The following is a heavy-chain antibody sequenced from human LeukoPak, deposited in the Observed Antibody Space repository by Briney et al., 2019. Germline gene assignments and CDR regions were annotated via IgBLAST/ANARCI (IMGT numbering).Heavy chain of an antibody. J-gene: IGHJ4*02. CDR2: INPNSGGT. CDR3: ARPGNSYGLRPLFY. D-gene: IGHD5-18*01. CDR1: GYTFTGYY. V-gene: IGHV1-2*02. Sequence: ASVKVSCKASGYTFTGYYMHWVRQAPGQGLGWMGWINPNSGGTNYAQKFQGRVTMTRDTSIGTVYMEMTSLRSDDTAIYYCARPGNSYGLRPLFYWGQGTLVTVSS.